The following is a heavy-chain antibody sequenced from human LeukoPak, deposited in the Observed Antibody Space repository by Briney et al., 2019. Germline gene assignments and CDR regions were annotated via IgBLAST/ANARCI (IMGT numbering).Heavy chain of an antibody. CDR3: ARGFGEVAMFLVGATAWDY. CDR1: GGSISSSNYY. CDR2: FFSGGST. V-gene: IGHV4-39*01. D-gene: IGHD1-26*01. Sequence: SETLSLTCTVSGGSISSSNYYWGWIRQPPGKGLEWIGSFFSGGSTYYNPSFKSRVTMSVDTPKYQFSLRLSSVTAADTAVYYCARGFGEVAMFLVGATAWDYWGQGTLVTVSS. J-gene: IGHJ4*02.